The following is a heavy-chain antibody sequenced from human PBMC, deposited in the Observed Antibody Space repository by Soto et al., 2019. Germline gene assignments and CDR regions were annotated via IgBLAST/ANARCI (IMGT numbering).Heavy chain of an antibody. V-gene: IGHV4-31*03. CDR3: ARVKVGYCSGGSCYPFDY. D-gene: IGHD2-15*01. J-gene: IGHJ4*02. Sequence: QVQLQESGPGLVKPSQTLSLTCTVSGGSISSGGYYWSWIRQHPGKGLEWIGYIYYSGSTYYNPSLKSRFTISVDTSKNQFSLKLSSVTAADTAVYYCARVKVGYCSGGSCYPFDYWGQGTLVTVSS. CDR2: IYYSGST. CDR1: GGSISSGGYY.